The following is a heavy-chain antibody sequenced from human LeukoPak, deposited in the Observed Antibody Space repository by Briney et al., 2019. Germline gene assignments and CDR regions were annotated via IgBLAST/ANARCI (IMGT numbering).Heavy chain of an antibody. CDR3: AGSTDYGSGSYSPYYFDY. Sequence: PSETLSLTCTVSGGSISSYYWSWIRQPPGKELEWIGYIYYSGSTNYNPSLKSRVTISVDTSKNQFSLKLSSVTAADTAVYYCAGSTDYGSGSYSPYYFDYWGQGTLATVSS. J-gene: IGHJ4*02. CDR1: GGSISSYY. D-gene: IGHD3-10*01. V-gene: IGHV4-59*01. CDR2: IYYSGST.